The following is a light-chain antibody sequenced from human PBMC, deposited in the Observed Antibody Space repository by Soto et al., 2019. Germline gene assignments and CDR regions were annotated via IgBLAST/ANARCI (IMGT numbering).Light chain of an antibody. CDR1: QSVRSN. CDR2: DVS. CDR3: QQYNNWST. J-gene: IGKJ1*01. Sequence: EIVLTQSPGTLSLSPGERATLSCRASQSVRSNLAWYQQKPGQAPRLLIYDVSTRATGVPARLSGSGSGTEFTLTISSLQSEDFAVYYCQQYNNWSTFGQGTKVDIK. V-gene: IGKV3-15*01.